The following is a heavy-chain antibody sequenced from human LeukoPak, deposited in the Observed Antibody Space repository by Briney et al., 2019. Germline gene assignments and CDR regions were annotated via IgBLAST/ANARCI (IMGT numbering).Heavy chain of an antibody. J-gene: IGHJ4*02. D-gene: IGHD1-26*01. Sequence: GGSLRLSCAASGFTFSSYAMTWVRQAPGKGLEWVSSINSGGSTYYADSVKGRFTISRDNSKNTLYLQMNSLRAEDTAVYYCAKHGLRELLDYWGQGTLVTVSS. V-gene: IGHV3-23*01. CDR2: INSGGST. CDR1: GFTFSSYA. CDR3: AKHGLRELLDY.